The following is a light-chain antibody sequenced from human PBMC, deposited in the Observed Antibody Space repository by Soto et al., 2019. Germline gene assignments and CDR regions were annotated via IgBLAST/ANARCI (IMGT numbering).Light chain of an antibody. J-gene: IGKJ5*01. CDR3: QQRSNWPREIT. CDR2: DAS. Sequence: EIVMTQSPATLSVSPGERATLSCRASQSVSSNLAWYQQKPGQAPRLLIYDASNRATGIPARFSGSGSGTDFTLTISSLEPEDFAVYYCQQRSNWPREITFGQGTRLEIK. V-gene: IGKV3-11*01. CDR1: QSVSSN.